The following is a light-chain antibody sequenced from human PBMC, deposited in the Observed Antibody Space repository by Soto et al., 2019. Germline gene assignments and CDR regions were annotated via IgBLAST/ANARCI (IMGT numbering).Light chain of an antibody. J-gene: IGKJ1*01. Sequence: DIPMTQSPSTLSASVLDIFTITFRASQSISSWLAWYQQKPGKAPKLLIYDASSLESGVPSRFSGSGSGTEFTLTISSLQPDDFATYYCQQYNSYWTFGQGTKVDIK. CDR2: DAS. CDR3: QQYNSYWT. CDR1: QSISSW. V-gene: IGKV1-5*01.